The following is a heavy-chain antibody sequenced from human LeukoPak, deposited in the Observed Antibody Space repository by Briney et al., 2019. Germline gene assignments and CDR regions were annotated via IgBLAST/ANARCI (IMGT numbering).Heavy chain of an antibody. D-gene: IGHD3-22*01. CDR2: ISSGSSYI. CDR1: EFTFSSFR. J-gene: IGHJ3*02. CDR3: ARDLQERSGLYYYDRSGTDAFDI. Sequence: GGSLRLSCAASEFTFSSFRMNWVRQAPGKGLEWVSSISSGSSYIYYADSVKGRFTISRDNAKNSLFLQMNSLRAEDTAVYYCARDLQERSGLYYYDRSGTDAFDIWGQGTMVSVSS. V-gene: IGHV3-21*01.